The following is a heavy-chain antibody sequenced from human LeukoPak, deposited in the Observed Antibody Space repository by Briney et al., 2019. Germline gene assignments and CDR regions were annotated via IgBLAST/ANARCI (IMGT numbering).Heavy chain of an antibody. Sequence: GGSLRLSCTVSGFTFSSNSMSWVRQAPGKGLEWVSFVYSDNTHYSYSVTGRCTISIDNSKNTLYLHMNSLRAEDTAVYYCARRAGAYSHPYDYWGQGTLVTVSS. V-gene: IGHV3-53*01. J-gene: IGHJ4*02. CDR1: GFTFSSNS. CDR2: VYSDNT. D-gene: IGHD4/OR15-4a*01. CDR3: ARRAGAYSHPYDY.